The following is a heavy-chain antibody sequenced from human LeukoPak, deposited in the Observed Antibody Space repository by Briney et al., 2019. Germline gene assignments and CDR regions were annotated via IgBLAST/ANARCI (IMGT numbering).Heavy chain of an antibody. CDR2: IKRKADNYAT. V-gene: IGHV3-73*01. J-gene: IGHJ6*02. Sequence: GGSLRLSCEASPFIFSGHWLNWVRQTPGKGLEWVGRIKRKADNYATAYGTSVKGRFTLFRDDSKSTAYLQMNSLQTEDTAVYYCIRGAASGSYFGLAVWGQGATVTVSS. CDR1: PFIFSGHW. D-gene: IGHD1-26*01. CDR3: IRGAASGSYFGLAV.